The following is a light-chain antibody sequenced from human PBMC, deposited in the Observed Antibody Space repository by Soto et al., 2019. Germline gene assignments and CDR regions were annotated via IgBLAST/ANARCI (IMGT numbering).Light chain of an antibody. Sequence: DIQMTQSPSTLSASVGDRVTITCRASQSISSWLAWYQQKPGKAPKLLIYDASSLESGVPSMFSGSGSGTEFNLTISSLQPDEFATYYCQQYNSWWTFGQGQKVEIK. J-gene: IGKJ1*01. V-gene: IGKV1-5*01. CDR3: QQYNSWWT. CDR1: QSISSW. CDR2: DAS.